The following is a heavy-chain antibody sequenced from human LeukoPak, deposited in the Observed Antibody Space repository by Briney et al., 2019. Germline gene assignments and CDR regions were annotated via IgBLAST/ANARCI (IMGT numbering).Heavy chain of an antibody. CDR2: IHYTGTT. J-gene: IGHJ5*02. Sequence: SETLSLTCTVSGGSISTDYWNWIRQPPGKGLEWIGYIHYTGTTNYNPSFKSRLTISIDTSKNHFSLRLTSVTTADTAVYYCARDEFGYYGSGSYYTPGWFDPWGQGTLVTVSS. CDR1: GGSISTDY. CDR3: ARDEFGYYGSGSYYTPGWFDP. D-gene: IGHD3-10*01. V-gene: IGHV4-59*01.